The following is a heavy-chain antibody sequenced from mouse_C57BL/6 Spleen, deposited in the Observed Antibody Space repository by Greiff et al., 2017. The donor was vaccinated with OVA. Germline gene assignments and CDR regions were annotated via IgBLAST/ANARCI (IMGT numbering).Heavy chain of an antibody. CDR1: GYTFTDYY. V-gene: IGHV1-76*01. Sequence: QVQLQQSGAELVRPGASVKLSCKASGYTFTDYYINWVKQRPGQGLEWIARIYPGSGNTYYNEKFKGKATLTAEKSSSTAYMQLSSLTSEDSAVYFCAREDLGYFDYWGQGTTLTVSS. J-gene: IGHJ2*01. CDR2: IYPGSGNT. D-gene: IGHD4-1*01. CDR3: AREDLGYFDY.